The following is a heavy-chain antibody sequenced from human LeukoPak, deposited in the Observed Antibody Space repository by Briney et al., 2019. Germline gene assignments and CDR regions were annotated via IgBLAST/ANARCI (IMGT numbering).Heavy chain of an antibody. D-gene: IGHD3-16*01. J-gene: IGHJ5*02. V-gene: IGHV1-69*13. CDR1: GGTFRTTG. CDR3: AKEGGTFNWFDP. CDR2: ILPMLGRG. Sequence: ASVKVSCKASGGTFRTTGISWLRQAPGQGPEWMGGILPMLGRGNYPQKFQGRVTISAEESTNTVYMELSGLTSDDTATYYCAKEGGTFNWFDPWGQGTLVTVSA.